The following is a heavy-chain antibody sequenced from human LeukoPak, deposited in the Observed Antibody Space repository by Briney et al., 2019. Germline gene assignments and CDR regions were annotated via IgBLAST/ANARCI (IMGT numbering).Heavy chain of an antibody. V-gene: IGHV3-64*02. Sequence: GGSLRLSCVGSGFSFRYFAIHWVRQAPGEGLGYVSVINTDGRITYYADSVKGRFTISRDNSKNTVYLQMGSVRGDDMAVYYCTRGGGSFCDFDYWGQGALVTVSS. J-gene: IGHJ4*02. CDR2: INTDGRIT. D-gene: IGHD1-26*01. CDR1: GFSFRYFA. CDR3: TRGGGSFCDFDY.